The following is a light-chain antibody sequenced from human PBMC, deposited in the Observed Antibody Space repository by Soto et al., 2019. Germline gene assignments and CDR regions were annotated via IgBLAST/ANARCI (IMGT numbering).Light chain of an antibody. CDR1: SSDVGAYNY. CDR3: GTWDSSLSAVV. Sequence: QSALTQPASVSGSPGQSITISCTGTSSDVGAYNYVSWYQQQSGKAPKLMIHEVSNRPSGVSNRFSGSKSGTSATLGITGLQTGDEADYYCGTWDSSLSAVVFGGGTKLTVL. J-gene: IGLJ2*01. V-gene: IGLV2-14*01. CDR2: EVS.